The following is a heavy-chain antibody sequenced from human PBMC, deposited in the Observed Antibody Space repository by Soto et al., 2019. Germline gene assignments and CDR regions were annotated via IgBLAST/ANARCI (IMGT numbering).Heavy chain of an antibody. J-gene: IGHJ5*02. CDR3: ARRLALRSGNWFDP. CDR1: GGTFSSYA. CDR2: IIPIFGTA. D-gene: IGHD1-7*01. Sequence: QVQLVQSGAEVKKPGSSVKVSCKASGGTFSSYAISWVRQAPGQGLEWMGGIIPIFGTANYAQKFQGRVTITADESTSTAYMERGRLRSEDTAVDYCARRLALRSGNWFDPWGQGTLVTVSS. V-gene: IGHV1-69*12.